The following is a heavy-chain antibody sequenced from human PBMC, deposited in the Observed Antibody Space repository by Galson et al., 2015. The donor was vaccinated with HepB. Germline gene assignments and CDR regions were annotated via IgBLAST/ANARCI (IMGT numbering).Heavy chain of an antibody. CDR2: ISAYNGNT. D-gene: IGHD3-22*01. Sequence: SVKVSCKASGYIFTSYSISWVRQAPGQGLEWMGWISAYNGNTQYAQRLQDRVTMTTDTSTTTAYLELRSLRSDDTAVYFCARVRRYYDSISAFDHWGQGTLVTVSS. CDR1: GYIFTSYS. J-gene: IGHJ4*02. V-gene: IGHV1-18*01. CDR3: ARVRRYYDSISAFDH.